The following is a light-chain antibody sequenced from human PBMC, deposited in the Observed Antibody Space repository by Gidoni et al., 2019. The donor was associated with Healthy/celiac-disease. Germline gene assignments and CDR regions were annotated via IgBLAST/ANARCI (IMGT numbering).Light chain of an antibody. V-gene: IGKV1-5*01. J-gene: IGKJ1*01. CDR2: DAS. CDR3: QQYNSYQWT. CDR1: QRISSW. Sequence: DIQMTQSPSTLSASVGDRVTITCRASQRISSWLAWYQQKPGKAPKLLIYDASSVESGVPSRFSGSGSGTEFTLTSSSLQPDDFATYYCQQYNSYQWTFGQGTKVEIK.